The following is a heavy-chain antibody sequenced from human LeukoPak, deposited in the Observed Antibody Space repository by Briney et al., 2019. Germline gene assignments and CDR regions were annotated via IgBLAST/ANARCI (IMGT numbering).Heavy chain of an antibody. CDR2: INTDGSST. D-gene: IGHD6-6*01. V-gene: IGHV3-74*01. CDR3: AKCTSGIAARTFDY. Sequence: GGSLRLSCAASGFTFSNHWMNWVRQAPGKGLVWVSRINTDGSSTTYADSVKGRFTISRDNSKNTLYLQMNSLRAEDTAVYYCAKCTSGIAARTFDYWGQGTLVTVSS. J-gene: IGHJ4*02. CDR1: GFTFSNHW.